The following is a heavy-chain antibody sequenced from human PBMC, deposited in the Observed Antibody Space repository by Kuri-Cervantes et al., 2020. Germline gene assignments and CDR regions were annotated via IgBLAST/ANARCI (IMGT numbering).Heavy chain of an antibody. V-gene: IGHV1-2*02. Sequence: ASVKVSCKASGYTFTGYYMHRVRQAPGQGLEWMGWINPNSGGTNYAQKFQGRVTMTRDTSISTAYMELSRLRSDDTAVYYCARDRSYYDFWSGYYNYYYGMDVWGQGTTVTVSS. CDR2: INPNSGGT. J-gene: IGHJ6*02. CDR3: ARDRSYYDFWSGYYNYYYGMDV. CDR1: GYTFTGYY. D-gene: IGHD3-3*01.